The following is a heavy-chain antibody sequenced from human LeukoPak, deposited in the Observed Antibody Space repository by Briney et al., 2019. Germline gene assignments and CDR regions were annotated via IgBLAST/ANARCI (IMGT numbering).Heavy chain of an antibody. V-gene: IGHV4-34*01. J-gene: IGHJ4*02. CDR3: ARGRVDTAGILEGCDY. Sequence: TSETLSLTCAVYGGSFSGYYWSWIRQPPGKGLEWIGEINHSGSTNYNPSLKSRVTISVDTSKNQFSLKLSSVTAADTAVYYCARGRVDTAGILEGCDYWGQGTLVTVSS. D-gene: IGHD5-18*01. CDR1: GGSFSGYY. CDR2: INHSGST.